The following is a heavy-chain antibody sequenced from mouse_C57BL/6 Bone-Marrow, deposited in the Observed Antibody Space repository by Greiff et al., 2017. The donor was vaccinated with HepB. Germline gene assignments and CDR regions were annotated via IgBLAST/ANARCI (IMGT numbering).Heavy chain of an antibody. D-gene: IGHD4-1*01. J-gene: IGHJ4*01. CDR1: GYTFTSYW. CDR2: IDPNSGGT. Sequence: QVQLQQPGAELVKPGASVKLSCKASGYTFTSYWMHWVKQRPGRGLEWIGRIDPNSGGTKYNEKFKSKATLTVGKPSSTVYMQLSSLTSEDSAVYDCARTGTFYAMDYWGQGTSVTVSS. CDR3: ARTGTFYAMDY. V-gene: IGHV1-72*01.